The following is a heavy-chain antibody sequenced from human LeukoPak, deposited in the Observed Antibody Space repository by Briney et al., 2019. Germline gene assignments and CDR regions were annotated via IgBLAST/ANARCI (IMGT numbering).Heavy chain of an antibody. J-gene: IGHJ6*03. Sequence: SVKVSCKASGGTFSSYAISWVRQAPGQGLEWMGRIIPIFGTANYAQKFQGRVTITTDESTSTAYMELSSLRSEDTAVYYRASGRNLLLRYFDWLDYYYMDVWGKGTTVTVSS. D-gene: IGHD3-9*01. CDR3: ASGRNLLLRYFDWLDYYYMDV. CDR1: GGTFSSYA. V-gene: IGHV1-69*05. CDR2: IIPIFGTA.